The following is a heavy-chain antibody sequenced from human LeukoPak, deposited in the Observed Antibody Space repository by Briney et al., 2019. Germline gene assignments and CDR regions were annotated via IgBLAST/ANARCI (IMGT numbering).Heavy chain of an antibody. CDR1: GYSFTSYW. J-gene: IGHJ3*02. CDR3: ARQRWYSSGWPDAFDI. V-gene: IGHV5-51*01. Sequence: GESLKISCKCSGYSFTSYWIGWVRQMPGKGLEWMGIIYPGDSDTRYSPSFQGRVTISADKSISTAYLQWSSLKASDTAMYYCARQRWYSSGWPDAFDIWGQGTMVTVSS. D-gene: IGHD6-19*01. CDR2: IYPGDSDT.